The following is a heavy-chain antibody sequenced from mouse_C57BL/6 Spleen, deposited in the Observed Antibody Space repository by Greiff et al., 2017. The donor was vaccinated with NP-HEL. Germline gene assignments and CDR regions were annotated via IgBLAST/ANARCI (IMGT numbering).Heavy chain of an antibody. D-gene: IGHD2-2*01. Sequence: QVQLQQSGAELVRPGASVTLSCKASGYTFTDYEMHWVKQTPVHGLEWIGAIDPETGGTAYNQKFKGKAILTADKSSSTAYMELRSLTSEDSAVYYGSRGVTPYYFGYWGQGTTLTVSS. V-gene: IGHV1-15*01. J-gene: IGHJ2*01. CDR2: IDPETGGT. CDR3: SRGVTPYYFGY. CDR1: GYTFTDYE.